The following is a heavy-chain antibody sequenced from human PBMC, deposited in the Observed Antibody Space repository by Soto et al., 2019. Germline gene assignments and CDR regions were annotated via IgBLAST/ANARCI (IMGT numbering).Heavy chain of an antibody. V-gene: IGHV4-31*03. CDR3: AREILGYSGNWFDP. CDR1: GGSISSGGYY. CDR2: IHYSGST. D-gene: IGHD3-9*01. Sequence: QVQLQESGPGLVKPSQTLSLTCTVSGGSISSGGYYWSWIRQHPGKGLEWIGYIHYSGSTYYNPSLKSRVTISEDTSKDQFSLKLSSVTAADTAVYYCAREILGYSGNWFDPWGQGTLVTVSS. J-gene: IGHJ5*02.